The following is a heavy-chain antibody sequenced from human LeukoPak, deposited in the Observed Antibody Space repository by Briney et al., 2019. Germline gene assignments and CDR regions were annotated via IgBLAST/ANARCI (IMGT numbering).Heavy chain of an antibody. CDR1: GGSISSGDYY. Sequence: SETLSLTCTVSGGSISSGDYYWSWIRQPPGKGLEWIGYIYYSGSTYYNPSLKSRVTISVDTSKNQFSLKLSSVTAADTAVYYCASGQYYYDSSGYYHGAFDIWGQGTMVTVSS. CDR3: ASGQYYYDSSGYYHGAFDI. CDR2: IYYSGST. D-gene: IGHD3-22*01. J-gene: IGHJ3*02. V-gene: IGHV4-30-4*01.